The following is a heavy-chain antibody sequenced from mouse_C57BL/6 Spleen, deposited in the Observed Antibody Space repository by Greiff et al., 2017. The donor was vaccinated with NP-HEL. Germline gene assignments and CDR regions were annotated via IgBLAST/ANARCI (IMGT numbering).Heavy chain of an antibody. CDR2: ISSGGDYI. CDR3: TREATVVAGNYFDY. Sequence: EVKVVESGEGLVKPGGSLKLSCAASGFTFSSYAMSWVRQTPEKRLEWVAYISSGGDYIYYADTVKGRFTISRDNARNTLYLQMSSLKSEDTAMYYCTREATVVAGNYFDYWGQGTTLTVSS. V-gene: IGHV5-9-1*02. D-gene: IGHD1-1*01. CDR1: GFTFSSYA. J-gene: IGHJ2*01.